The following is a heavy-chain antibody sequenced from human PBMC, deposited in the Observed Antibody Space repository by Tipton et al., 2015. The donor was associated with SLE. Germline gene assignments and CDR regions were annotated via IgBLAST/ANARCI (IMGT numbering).Heavy chain of an antibody. V-gene: IGHV3-66*01. CDR2: IYSGGST. CDR3: AKSSGFRERGSFDY. CDR1: GFTVSSNY. J-gene: IGHJ4*02. D-gene: IGHD3-10*01. Sequence: SLRLSCAASGFTVSSNYMSWVRQAPGKGLEWVSVIYSGGSTYYADSVKGRFTISRDNSKNTLYLQMNSLRAEDTAVYYCAKSSGFRERGSFDYWGQGTLVTVSS.